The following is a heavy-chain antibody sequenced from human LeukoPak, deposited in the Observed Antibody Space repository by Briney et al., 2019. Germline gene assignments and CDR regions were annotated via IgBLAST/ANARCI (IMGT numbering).Heavy chain of an antibody. CDR1: GYSFTSYW. CDR3: ARRVGYCSGGSCYSDCFDY. CDR2: IYPGDSDT. J-gene: IGHJ4*02. Sequence: GESLKISCKGSGYSFTSYWIGLVRQMPGKGLEWMGIIYPGDSDTRYSPSFQGQVTISADKSISTAYLQWSSLKASDTAMYYCARRVGYCSGGSCYSDCFDYWGQGTLVTVSS. D-gene: IGHD2-15*01. V-gene: IGHV5-51*01.